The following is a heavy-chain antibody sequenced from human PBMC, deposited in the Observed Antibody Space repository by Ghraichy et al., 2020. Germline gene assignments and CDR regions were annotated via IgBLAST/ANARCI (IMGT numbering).Heavy chain of an antibody. CDR3: EGDCISRGCYGTGHYYGMDV. J-gene: IGHJ6*02. Sequence: GGSLRLSCAASGFTFSSFAMSWVRQAPGKGLEWVSAISAGGDNTYYADSVKGRFTISRDNSKNTLFLQMNSLRAEDTAVYYCEGDCISRGCYGTGHYYGMDVWGQGNTVTVSS. V-gene: IGHV3-23*01. CDR2: ISAGGDNT. CDR1: GFTFSSFA. D-gene: IGHD2-2*01.